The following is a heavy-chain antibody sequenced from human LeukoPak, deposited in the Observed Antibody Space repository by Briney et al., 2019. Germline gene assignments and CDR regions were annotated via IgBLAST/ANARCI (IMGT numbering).Heavy chain of an antibody. CDR1: GFTFTGYY. CDR3: VREGNELLSKDFDY. Sequence: ASVKVSCKASGFTFTGYYIHWVRQAPGQGLEWMGYINPHSGGTNSPQKFQGRVTLTTDTSISAAYMELSSLISDDTAMYYCVREGNELLSKDFDYWGQGTLVAVSS. CDR2: INPHSGGT. V-gene: IGHV1-2*02. J-gene: IGHJ4*02. D-gene: IGHD2-21*02.